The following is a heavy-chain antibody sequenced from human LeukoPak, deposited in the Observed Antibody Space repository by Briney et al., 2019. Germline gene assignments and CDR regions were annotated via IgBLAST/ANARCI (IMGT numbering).Heavy chain of an antibody. J-gene: IGHJ6*04. CDR2: FIPIFGTA. CDR1: GGTFSSYA. D-gene: IGHD2-2*02. CDR3: ARTDWAAIPYYYGMDV. Sequence: GASVKVSCKASGGTFSSYAINWVGQAPGQGLDGLGGFIPIFGTANYAQKFQGRVTITADESTSTAYMELSSLRSEDTAVYYCARTDWAAIPYYYGMDVWGKGTTVTVSS. V-gene: IGHV1-69*01.